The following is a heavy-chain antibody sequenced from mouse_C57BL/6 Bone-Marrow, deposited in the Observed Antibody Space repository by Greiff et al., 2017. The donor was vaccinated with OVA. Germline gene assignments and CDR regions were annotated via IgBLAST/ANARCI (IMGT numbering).Heavy chain of an antibody. V-gene: IGHV1-39*01. CDR2: INPNYGTT. CDR3: ERERTMYGRRYWDIDV. J-gene: IGHJ1*03. CDR1: GYSFTDYN. Sequence: VQLQQSGPELVKPGASVKISCKASGYSFTDYNMNWVKQSNGKSLEWIGVINPNYGTTSYNQKFKGKATLTVDQSSSTAYMQLNSLTSEDSAVYDWERERTMYGRRYWDIDVWGKGTTVTVSS. D-gene: IGHD1-1*01.